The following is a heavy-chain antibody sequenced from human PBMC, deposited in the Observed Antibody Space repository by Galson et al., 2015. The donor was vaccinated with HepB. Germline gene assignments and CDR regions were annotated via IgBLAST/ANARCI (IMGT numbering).Heavy chain of an antibody. Sequence: SVKVSCKASGYTFTSYGISWVRQAPGQGLEWMGWISAYNGNTNYAQKLQGRVTMTTDTSTSTAYMELRSLRSDDTAVYYCARDIGIQLWIGGDIDYWGQGTLVTVSS. V-gene: IGHV1-18*01. CDR2: ISAYNGNT. D-gene: IGHD5-18*01. CDR1: GYTFTSYG. CDR3: ARDIGIQLWIGGDIDY. J-gene: IGHJ4*02.